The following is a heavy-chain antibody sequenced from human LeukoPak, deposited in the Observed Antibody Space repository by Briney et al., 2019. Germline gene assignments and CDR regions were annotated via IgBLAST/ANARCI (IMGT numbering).Heavy chain of an antibody. V-gene: IGHV4-34*01. D-gene: IGHD2-2*01. CDR1: GGSFSGYY. J-gene: IGHJ4*02. Sequence: SETLSLTCAVYGGSFSGYYWSWIRQPPGKGLEWIGEINHSGSTNYNPSLKSRVTISVDTSKNQFYRKLSSVTAADTAVYYCARGQPESFDYWGQGTLVTVSS. CDR2: INHSGST. CDR3: ARGQPESFDY.